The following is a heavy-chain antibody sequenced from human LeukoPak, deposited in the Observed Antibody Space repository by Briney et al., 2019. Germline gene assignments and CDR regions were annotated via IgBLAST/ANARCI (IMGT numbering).Heavy chain of an antibody. CDR2: ISAYNGNT. V-gene: IGHV1-18*01. D-gene: IGHD3-16*02. Sequence: ASVKVSCKASGYTFTSYGISWVRQAPGQGLEWMGWISAYNGNTNYAQKLQGRVTMTTDTSTSTAYMELRSLRSDDTAVYYCARANPRGDYVWGSYRPDFDYWGQGTLVTVSS. CDR1: GYTFTSYG. J-gene: IGHJ4*02. CDR3: ARANPRGDYVWGSYRPDFDY.